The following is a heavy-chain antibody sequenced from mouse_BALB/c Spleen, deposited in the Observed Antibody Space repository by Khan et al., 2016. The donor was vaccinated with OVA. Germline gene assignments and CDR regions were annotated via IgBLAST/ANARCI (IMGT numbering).Heavy chain of an antibody. CDR2: ISSGSNTI. D-gene: IGHD3-2*01. CDR3: TRRQNTYAWFAY. V-gene: IGHV5-17*02. CDR1: GFTFSNFG. Sequence: EVELVESGGGLVQPGGSRKLSCAASGFTFSNFGMHWVRQAPEKGLEWVAYISSGSNTIYYADSVKGRFTISRDNPENTLFLQMTSLRSADTAFYYCTRRQNTYAWFAYWGQGTLVTVSA. J-gene: IGHJ3*01.